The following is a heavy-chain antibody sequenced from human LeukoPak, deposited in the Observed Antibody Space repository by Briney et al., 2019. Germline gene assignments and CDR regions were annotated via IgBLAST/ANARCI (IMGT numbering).Heavy chain of an antibody. CDR2: INHSAMS. V-gene: IGHV4-34*01. D-gene: IGHD4-17*01. J-gene: IGHJ4*02. Sequence: SETLSLTCAVYGGSFSGYYWTWIRQPPGKGLEWIGEINHSAMSAYDPSLKSRVIISVGTSKKQFSLKLTSVTAADTAVYYCAKDLALDHDYGDYDAFDYWGQGTLVTVSS. CDR3: AKDLALDHDYGDYDAFDY. CDR1: GGSFSGYY.